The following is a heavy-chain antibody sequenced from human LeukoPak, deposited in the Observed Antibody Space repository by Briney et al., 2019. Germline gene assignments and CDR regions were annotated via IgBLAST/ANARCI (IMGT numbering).Heavy chain of an antibody. V-gene: IGHV3-23*01. CDR3: AKANGIYDSSGYYTYFDY. D-gene: IGHD3-22*01. Sequence: PGGSLRLSCAASGFTFSSYAMSWVRQAPGKGLEWVSAISGSGGSTYYADSVKGRFTISRDNSKNTLYLQMKSLRAEDTAVYYCAKANGIYDSSGYYTYFDYWGQGTLVTVSS. CDR1: GFTFSSYA. CDR2: ISGSGGST. J-gene: IGHJ4*02.